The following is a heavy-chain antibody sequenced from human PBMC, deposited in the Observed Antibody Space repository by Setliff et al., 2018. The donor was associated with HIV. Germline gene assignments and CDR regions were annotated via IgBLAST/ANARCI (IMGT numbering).Heavy chain of an antibody. Sequence: ASVKVSCKASGDTFRSRAFNWVRQAPGQGPEWMGGIIPMFGTANYAQKFQGRVTITADELTSTVYMELSSLRSDDTALYYCAREGNSGHGGQIEFDYWGQGTLVTVSS. V-gene: IGHV1-69*13. J-gene: IGHJ4*02. CDR1: GDTFRSRA. D-gene: IGHD1-26*01. CDR3: AREGNSGHGGQIEFDY. CDR2: IIPMFGTA.